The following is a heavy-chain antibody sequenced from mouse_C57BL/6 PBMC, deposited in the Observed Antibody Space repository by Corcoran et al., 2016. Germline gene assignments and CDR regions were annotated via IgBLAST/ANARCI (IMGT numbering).Heavy chain of an antibody. CDR2: ISYDGSN. CDR3: ARYRTSYYFDY. Sequence: DVQLQESGPGLVKPSQSLSLTCSVTGYYITSGYYWNWIRQFPGNKLEWMGYISYDGSNNYNPSLKNRISITRDTSKNQFFLKLNSVTTEDTATYYCARYRTSYYFDYWGQGTTLAVSS. V-gene: IGHV3-6*01. J-gene: IGHJ2*01. CDR1: GYYITSGYY.